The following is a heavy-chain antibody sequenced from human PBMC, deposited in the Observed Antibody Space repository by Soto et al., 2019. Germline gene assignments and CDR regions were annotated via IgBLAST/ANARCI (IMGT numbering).Heavy chain of an antibody. Sequence: SETLSLTCAVYGGSFSGYYWSWIRQPPGKGLEWIGEINHRGSTNYNPSLKSRVTISVDTSKNQFSLKLSSVTPAATAVYYCARRKPDYRKYRQTNIDYWGQGTLVTVSS. CDR3: ARRKPDYRKYRQTNIDY. CDR2: INHRGST. J-gene: IGHJ4*02. V-gene: IGHV4-34*01. D-gene: IGHD4-4*01. CDR1: GGSFSGYY.